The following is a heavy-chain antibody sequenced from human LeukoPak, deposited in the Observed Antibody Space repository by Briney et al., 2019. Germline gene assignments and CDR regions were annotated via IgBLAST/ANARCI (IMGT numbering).Heavy chain of an antibody. CDR2: IYSSGRT. CDR1: GGSIKSYY. J-gene: IGHJ4*02. Sequence: SETLSLTCTVSGGSIKSYYWSWIRQPAGKGLEWIGRIYSSGRTNYNPSLKSRVTMSVDTSKNQFSLKLSSVTAADTAVYYCAREREEAAAIDYWGQGTLVTVSS. CDR3: AREREEAAAIDY. D-gene: IGHD6-13*01. V-gene: IGHV4-4*07.